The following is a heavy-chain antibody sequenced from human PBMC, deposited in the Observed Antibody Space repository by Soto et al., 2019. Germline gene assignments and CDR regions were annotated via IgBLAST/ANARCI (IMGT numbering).Heavy chain of an antibody. CDR1: GDSVSSNSAA. J-gene: IGHJ6*02. V-gene: IGHV6-1*01. CDR2: TYYRSKWYN. D-gene: IGHD3-22*01. Sequence: SQTLSLTCAISGDSVSSNSAAWNWIRQSPSRGLEWLGRTYYRSKWYNDYAVSVKSRITINPDTSKNQFSLQLNSVTPEDTAVYYCARVGYDSSGWFFPVTPYRGMDVWGQGTTVTVSS. CDR3: ARVGYDSSGWFFPVTPYRGMDV.